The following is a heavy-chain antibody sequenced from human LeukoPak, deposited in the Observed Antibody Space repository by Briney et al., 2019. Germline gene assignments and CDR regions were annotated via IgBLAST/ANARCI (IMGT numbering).Heavy chain of an antibody. V-gene: IGHV4-4*02. D-gene: IGHD5-12*01. Sequence: SETLSLTCAVSGGSISSSNWWSWVRQAPGKGLEWIGEIYHSGSTNYNPSPKSRVTISVDKSKNQFSLKLSSVTAADTAVYYCARSGSGYLRYYFDYWGQGTLVTVSS. J-gene: IGHJ4*02. CDR3: ARSGSGYLRYYFDY. CDR2: IYHSGST. CDR1: GGSISSSNW.